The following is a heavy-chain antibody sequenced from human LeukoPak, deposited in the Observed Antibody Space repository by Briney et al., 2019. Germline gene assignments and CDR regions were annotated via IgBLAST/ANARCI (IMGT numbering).Heavy chain of an antibody. D-gene: IGHD2-21*02. Sequence: KASETLSLTCSVSGGSISSEGFYWSWISQHPGKGLEWIAYIYHSGRTYYNPSLKSRLTISVDTSKNQFSMSLKSVTAADTAVYYCARVVTSSLYFFDYWGQGTLVSVSS. CDR2: IYHSGRT. V-gene: IGHV4-31*03. CDR1: GGSISSEGFY. CDR3: ARVVTSSLYFFDY. J-gene: IGHJ4*02.